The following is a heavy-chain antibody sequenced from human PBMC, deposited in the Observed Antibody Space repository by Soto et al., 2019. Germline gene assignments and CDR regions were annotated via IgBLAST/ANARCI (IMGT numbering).Heavy chain of an antibody. J-gene: IGHJ3*02. CDR1: GGTFSSYA. Sequence: SVKVSCKAPGGTFSSYAISWVRQAPGQGLEWMGGIIPIFGTANYAQKFQGRVTITADESTSTAYMELSSLRSEDTAVYYCAREMSRWRGFDIWGQGTMVTVSS. D-gene: IGHD2-15*01. CDR3: AREMSRWRGFDI. V-gene: IGHV1-69*13. CDR2: IIPIFGTA.